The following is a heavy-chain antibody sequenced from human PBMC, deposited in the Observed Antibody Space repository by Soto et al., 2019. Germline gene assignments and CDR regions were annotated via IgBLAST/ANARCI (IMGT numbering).Heavy chain of an antibody. D-gene: IGHD6-19*01. CDR3: AREGGRQWLVKGYYYYGMDV. V-gene: IGHV1-2*02. J-gene: IGHJ6*02. CDR2: INPNSGGT. Sequence: GASVKVSCKASGYTFTGYYVHWVRQAPGQGLEWMGWINPNSGGTNYAQKFQGRVTMTRDTSISTAYMELSRLRSDDTAVYYCAREGGRQWLVKGYYYYGMDVWGQGTTVTVSS. CDR1: GYTFTGYY.